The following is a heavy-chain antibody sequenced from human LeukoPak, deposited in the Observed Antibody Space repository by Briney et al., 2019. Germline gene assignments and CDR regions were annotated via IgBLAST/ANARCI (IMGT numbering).Heavy chain of an antibody. CDR1: GGSISSGGYY. J-gene: IGHJ4*02. CDR3: ARGLYDFWSGYSISPFDY. Sequence: PSQTLSLTCTVSGGSISSGGYYWNWIRQPPGKGLEWIGYIHYNEGTKYNPSLKSRVTISVDTSKNQFSLKLSSVTAADTAVYYCARGLYDFWSGYSISPFDYWGQGTLVTVSS. V-gene: IGHV4-61*08. CDR2: IHYNEGT. D-gene: IGHD3-3*01.